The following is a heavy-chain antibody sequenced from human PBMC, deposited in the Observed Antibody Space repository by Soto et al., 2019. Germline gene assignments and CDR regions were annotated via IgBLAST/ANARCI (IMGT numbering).Heavy chain of an antibody. Sequence: QVQLVQSGAEVKKPGASVKVSCKASGYIFTNYYIHWVRQAPGQGLEWMAIINPLPTSGSTNYAQKFQGRVTATRDTSTSTVYLELSSLRSDDTAVYDCARDLAAAAYWGQGTLVTVSS. CDR1: GYIFTNYY. J-gene: IGHJ4*02. D-gene: IGHD6-13*01. V-gene: IGHV1-46*01. CDR2: INPLPTSGST. CDR3: ARDLAAAAY.